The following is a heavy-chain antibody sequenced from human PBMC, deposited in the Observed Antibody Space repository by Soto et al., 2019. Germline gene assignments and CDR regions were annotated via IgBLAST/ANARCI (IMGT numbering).Heavy chain of an antibody. D-gene: IGHD2-8*01. CDR3: AREWSDARTREKCGLVDY. J-gene: IGHJ4*02. CDR2: IIPIFGTA. CDR1: GGTFSSYA. Sequence: SVKVSCKASGGTFSSYAISWVRQAPGQGLEWMGGIIPIFGTANYAQKFQGRVTITADESTSTAYMELSSLRSEDTAVYYCAREWSDARTREKCGLVDYWGQGALVTVSS. V-gene: IGHV1-69*13.